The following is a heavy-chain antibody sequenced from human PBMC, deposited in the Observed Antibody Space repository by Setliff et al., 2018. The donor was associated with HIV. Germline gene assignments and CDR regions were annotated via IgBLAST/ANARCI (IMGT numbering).Heavy chain of an antibody. V-gene: IGHV1-69*10. D-gene: IGHD6-19*01. Sequence: SSVKVSCKASGGTFSSYAISWVRQAPGQGLEWMGGIIPILGIANYVQKFQGRVTITADEATSTAYMELSSLRSEDTAVYYCARGPRDSSGWYSYYYGMDVWGQGTTVTVSS. J-gene: IGHJ6*02. CDR1: GGTFSSYA. CDR2: IIPILGIA. CDR3: ARGPRDSSGWYSYYYGMDV.